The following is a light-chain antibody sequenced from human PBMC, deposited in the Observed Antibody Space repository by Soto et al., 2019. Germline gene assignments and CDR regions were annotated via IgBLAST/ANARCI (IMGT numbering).Light chain of an antibody. CDR3: CSYVGTFTWV. CDR1: NSDVGGYNY. V-gene: IGLV2-11*01. Sequence: QSALTQPRSVSDSPGQSVTISCTGTNSDVGGYNYVSWYQQHAGKAPKAMIYDVSKRPSGLPDRFSGTKSGNTASLTISGVQGEEEADYYCCSYVGTFTWVFGGGTKLTVL. CDR2: DVS. J-gene: IGLJ3*02.